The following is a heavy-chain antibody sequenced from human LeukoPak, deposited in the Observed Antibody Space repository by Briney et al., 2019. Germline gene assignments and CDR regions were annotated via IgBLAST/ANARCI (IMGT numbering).Heavy chain of an antibody. CDR2: ISGSGGST. D-gene: IGHD2-2*01. CDR1: GFTFSSYA. Sequence: GGSLRLSCAASGFTFSSYAMSWVRQAPGKGLEWVSAISGSGGSTYYSDSVKGRFTISRDNSKNTLYLQMNSLRAEDTAVYYCAKGRSNPTQLDFDYWGQGTLVTVSS. J-gene: IGHJ4*02. V-gene: IGHV3-23*01. CDR3: AKGRSNPTQLDFDY.